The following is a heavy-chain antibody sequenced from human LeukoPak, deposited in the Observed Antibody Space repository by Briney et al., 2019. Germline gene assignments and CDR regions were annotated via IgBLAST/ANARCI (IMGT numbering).Heavy chain of an antibody. D-gene: IGHD2-2*01. CDR3: ARDLSYCSSTSCFYDY. CDR2: INPSGGST. Sequence: ASVKVSCKASRYTFTGYYMHWVRQAPGQGLEWMGIINPSGGSTSYAQKFQGRVTMTRDTSTSTVYMELSSLRSEDTAVYYCARDLSYCSSTSCFYDYWGQGTLVTVSS. V-gene: IGHV1-46*01. J-gene: IGHJ4*02. CDR1: RYTFTGYY.